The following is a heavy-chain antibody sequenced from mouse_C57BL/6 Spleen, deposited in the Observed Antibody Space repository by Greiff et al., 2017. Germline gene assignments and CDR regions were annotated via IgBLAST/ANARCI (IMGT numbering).Heavy chain of an antibody. D-gene: IGHD1-1*01. J-gene: IGHJ2*01. CDR3: AKNYYGSFDY. CDR1: GFSLTSYG. Sequence: QVQLQQSGPGLVQPSQSLSITCTVSGFSLTSYGVHWVRQSPGKGLEWLGVIWSGGSTDYNAAIMSRLSITKDNSKSQVFFKMNSLQADDTAIYYCAKNYYGSFDYWGQGTTLTVSS. CDR2: IWSGGST. V-gene: IGHV2-5*01.